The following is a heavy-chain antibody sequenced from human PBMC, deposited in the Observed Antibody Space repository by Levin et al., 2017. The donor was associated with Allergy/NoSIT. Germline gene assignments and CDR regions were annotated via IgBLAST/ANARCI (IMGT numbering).Heavy chain of an antibody. Sequence: ASVKVSCKGFGYTFANYWIGWVRQMPGKGLEWMGIIYPDDSNTRYSPSFQGQVTISADKSISTAYLQWSSLKASDPAMYYCARLAYRGYGDYTISKFDYWGQGTLVTVFS. D-gene: IGHD4-17*01. J-gene: IGHJ4*02. CDR2: IYPDDSNT. CDR3: ARLAYRGYGDYTISKFDY. V-gene: IGHV5-51*01. CDR1: GYTFANYW.